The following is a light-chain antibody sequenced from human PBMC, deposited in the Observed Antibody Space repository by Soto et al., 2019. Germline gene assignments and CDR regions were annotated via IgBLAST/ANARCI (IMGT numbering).Light chain of an antibody. CDR2: EVS. Sequence: QSALTQPASVSGSPGQAITISCSGSSSDVGAHNFVSWYQHHPGKAPKLMIYEVSNRPSGVSNRFSGSKSGNTASLTISGLQAEDEADYYCNSYTSNNTYVFGTGTKLTVL. V-gene: IGLV2-14*01. J-gene: IGLJ1*01. CDR3: NSYTSNNTYV. CDR1: SSDVGAHNF.